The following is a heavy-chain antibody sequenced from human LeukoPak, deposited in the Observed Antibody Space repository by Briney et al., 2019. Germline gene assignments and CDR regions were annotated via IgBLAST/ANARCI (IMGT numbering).Heavy chain of an antibody. J-gene: IGHJ6*02. CDR3: ARDVGRLIVATTAYYYYYGMDV. CDR1: GGTFSSYA. CDR2: IIPILGIA. D-gene: IGHD5-12*01. Sequence: ASVKVSCKASGGTFSSYAISWVRQAPGQGLEWMGRIIPILGIANYAQKFQGRVTITADKSTSTAYMELSSLRSEDTAVYYCARDVGRLIVATTAYYYYYGMDVWGQGTTVTVSS. V-gene: IGHV1-69*04.